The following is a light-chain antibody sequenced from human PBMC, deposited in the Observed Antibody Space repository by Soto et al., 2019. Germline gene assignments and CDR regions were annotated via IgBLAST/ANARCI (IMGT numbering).Light chain of an antibody. J-gene: IGLJ1*01. V-gene: IGLV2-14*01. CDR2: DVS. Sequence: QSVLTQPASVSGSPGQSFTISCTGTSSDVSGYNYVSWYQQHPGKAPKLMIYDVSNRPSGVSNRFSGSKSGNTASLTISGLQAEYEADYYCSSYTSISTLDYVFGTGTKVTVL. CDR3: SSYTSISTLDYV. CDR1: SSDVSGYNY.